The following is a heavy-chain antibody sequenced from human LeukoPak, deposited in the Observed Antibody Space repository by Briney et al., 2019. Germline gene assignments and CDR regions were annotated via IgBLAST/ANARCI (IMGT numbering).Heavy chain of an antibody. CDR1: GGSFSGYY. Sequence: SETLSLTCAVYGGSFSGYYWSWIRQPPGKGLEGIGEINHSGSTNYNPSLKSRVTISVDTSKNQFSLKLSSVTAADTAVYYCARGPWNWNYRRYYGMDVWGQGTTVTVSS. D-gene: IGHD1-7*01. V-gene: IGHV4-34*01. CDR2: INHSGST. CDR3: ARGPWNWNYRRYYGMDV. J-gene: IGHJ6*02.